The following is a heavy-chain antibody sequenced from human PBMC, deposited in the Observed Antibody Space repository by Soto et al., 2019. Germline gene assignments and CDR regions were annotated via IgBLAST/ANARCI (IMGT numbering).Heavy chain of an antibody. J-gene: IGHJ4*02. CDR3: ARGGGYDSFDF. D-gene: IGHD3-3*01. Sequence: PSSTLSLTCSFSGFTISYGGYSWSWIRQSQGKGLEWLGYFSHVETTYYNPSFQSRLSLSIDRTRNQFSLSLSSMTAADKVVYYCARGGGYDSFDFWGEGIQVSVSS. CDR1: GFTISYGGYS. V-gene: IGHV4-30-2*06. CDR2: FSHVETT.